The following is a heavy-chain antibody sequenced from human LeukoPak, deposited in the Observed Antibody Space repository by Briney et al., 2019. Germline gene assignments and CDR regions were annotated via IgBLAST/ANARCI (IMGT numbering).Heavy chain of an antibody. CDR1: GFTFSNYA. Sequence: GGSVRLSCAASGFTFSNYAMHWVRQASGKGLEWVANIKPDGSETYYVDSVKGRFTISRDNAKSSLYLQVNSLRAEDTAVYYCARDRVPRLYSGYDPSLDYWGQGTLVAVSS. D-gene: IGHD5-12*01. J-gene: IGHJ4*02. CDR2: IKPDGSET. V-gene: IGHV3-7*01. CDR3: ARDRVPRLYSGYDPSLDY.